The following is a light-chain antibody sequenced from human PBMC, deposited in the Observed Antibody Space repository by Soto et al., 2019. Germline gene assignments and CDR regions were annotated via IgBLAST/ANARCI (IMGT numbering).Light chain of an antibody. J-gene: IGKJ5*01. CDR2: SGS. V-gene: IGKV1-27*01. CDR3: QKYNSPLT. CDR1: QDISNY. Sequence: DIQITQSPSSLSASVGDRITITCRASQDISNYLAWYQQKPGKVPKLLIYSGSTFQSGAPSRIGGSGSRTVFTLTISSLQPEYVASYFYQKYNSPLTFGQGTRLEIK.